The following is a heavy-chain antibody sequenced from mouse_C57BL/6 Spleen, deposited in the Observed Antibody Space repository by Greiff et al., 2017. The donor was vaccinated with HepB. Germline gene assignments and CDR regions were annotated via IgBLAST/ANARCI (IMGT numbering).Heavy chain of an antibody. D-gene: IGHD1-1*01. CDR3: AREENYYGSRGFDY. Sequence: QVQLKQSGPELVKPGASVKISCKASGYAFSSSWMNWVKQRPGKGLEWIGRIYPGDGDTNYNGKFKGKATLTADKSSSTAYMQLSSLTSEDSAVYFCAREENYYGSRGFDYWGQGTTLTVSS. CDR1: GYAFSSSW. CDR2: IYPGDGDT. J-gene: IGHJ2*01. V-gene: IGHV1-82*01.